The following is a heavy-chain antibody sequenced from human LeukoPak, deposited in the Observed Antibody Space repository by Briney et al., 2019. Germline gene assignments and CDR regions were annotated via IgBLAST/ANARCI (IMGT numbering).Heavy chain of an antibody. CDR2: INPNSGGT. D-gene: IGHD5-18*01. V-gene: IGHV1-2*02. Sequence: ASVKVSCKASGYTFTGYYMHWVRQAPGQGLEWMGWINPNSGGTNYAQKFQGRVTMTRDTSISTAYMDLSRLRSDDTAVYYCARAPRPVDTAMVFDYWGQGTLVTVSS. CDR3: ARAPRPVDTAMVFDY. CDR1: GYTFTGYY. J-gene: IGHJ4*02.